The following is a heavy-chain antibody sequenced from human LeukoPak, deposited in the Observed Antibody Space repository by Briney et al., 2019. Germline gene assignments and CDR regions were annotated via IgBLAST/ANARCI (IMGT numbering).Heavy chain of an antibody. Sequence: KPSETLSLTCNVSSVSMSTSSYYWGWIRQPPGKGLEWIGSIYYSGSTYYNPSLKSRVTVSVDTPKNQFSLKVSSVTAADTAVYYCARHIAASRYCSTTTCYSADHWSQGTLVTVSS. V-gene: IGHV4-39*01. D-gene: IGHD2-2*01. J-gene: IGHJ4*02. CDR2: IYYSGST. CDR3: ARHIAASRYCSTTTCYSADH. CDR1: SVSMSTSSYY.